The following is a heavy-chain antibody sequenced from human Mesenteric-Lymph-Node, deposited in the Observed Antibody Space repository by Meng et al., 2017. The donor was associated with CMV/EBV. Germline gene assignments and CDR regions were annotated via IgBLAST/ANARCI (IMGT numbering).Heavy chain of an antibody. CDR1: GFTVSSNY. V-gene: IGHV3-53*05. CDR2: IYAGGSA. J-gene: IGHJ6*02. CDR3: ARTNAARGFYYYYGFDV. D-gene: IGHD6-6*01. Sequence: GESLKISCAVSGFTVSSNYMSWVRQAPGKGLEWVSVIYAGGSAYYADSVKGRFTISRDNSKDTLFLQMNSLRVEDTAIYYCARTNAARGFYYYYGFDVWGPGTTVTVSS.